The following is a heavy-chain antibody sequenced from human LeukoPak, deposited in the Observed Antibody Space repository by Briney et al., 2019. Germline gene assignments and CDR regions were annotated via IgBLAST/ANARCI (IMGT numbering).Heavy chain of an antibody. J-gene: IGHJ3*02. Sequence: PGGSLRLSCAASGFTFSSYWMHWVRQAPGKGLVWVSRINSDGSSTSYADSVKGRFTISRDNAKNTLYLQMNSLRAEDTAVYYCARAPFGVVVRAYSAFDIWGQGTMVTVSS. CDR1: GFTFSSYW. D-gene: IGHD3-10*01. CDR3: ARAPFGVVVRAYSAFDI. V-gene: IGHV3-74*01. CDR2: INSDGSST.